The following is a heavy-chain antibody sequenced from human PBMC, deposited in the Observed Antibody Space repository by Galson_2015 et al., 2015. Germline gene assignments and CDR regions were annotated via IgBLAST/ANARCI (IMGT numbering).Heavy chain of an antibody. Sequence: SLRLSCAASGFTFRDYGMNWVRQAPGKGLEWISSISNGGSTIYYADSVKGRFTISRDNAKNSLYLQMNSLRDEDTAVYYCARDSPGVLRFLDVWGKGTPVTVSS. CDR1: GFTFRDYG. CDR2: ISNGGSTI. J-gene: IGHJ6*04. CDR3: ARDSPGVLRFLDV. V-gene: IGHV3-48*02. D-gene: IGHD3-3*01.